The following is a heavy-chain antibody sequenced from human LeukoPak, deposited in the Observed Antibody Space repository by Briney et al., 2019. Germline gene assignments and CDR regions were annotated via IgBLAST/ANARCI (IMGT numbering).Heavy chain of an antibody. J-gene: IGHJ6*03. V-gene: IGHV1-46*01. CDR1: GYTFTSYY. CDR3: QLTIPYYYYTDV. D-gene: IGHD2-2*01. CDR2: INPSGGST. Sequence: ASVKVSCKASGYTFTSYYMHWVRQAPGQGLEWMGIINPSGGSTSYAQKFQGRVTMTRDMSTSTVYMELSSLRSEDTAVYYCQLTIPYYYYTDVWGKGTTVTVSS.